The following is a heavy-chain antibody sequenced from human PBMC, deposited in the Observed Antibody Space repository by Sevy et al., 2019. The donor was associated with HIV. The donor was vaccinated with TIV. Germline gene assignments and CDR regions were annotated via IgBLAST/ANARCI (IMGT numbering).Heavy chain of an antibody. Sequence: GGSLRLSCAASGFIFDDFGMAWVRQVPGKGLEWVCGINRYGGTTSYAESVKGRFTISRDNAKSSLYLQMNSLRAEDTAVYYCARLTLAIFGVLDITPPRWGQGTLVTVSS. J-gene: IGHJ4*02. V-gene: IGHV3-20*04. D-gene: IGHD3-3*01. CDR3: ARLTLAIFGVLDITPPR. CDR1: GFIFDDFG. CDR2: INRYGGTT.